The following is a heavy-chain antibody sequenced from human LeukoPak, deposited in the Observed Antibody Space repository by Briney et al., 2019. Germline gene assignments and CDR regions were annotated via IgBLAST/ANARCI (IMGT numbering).Heavy chain of an antibody. CDR2: ISYDGSNK. V-gene: IGHV3-30*04. Sequence: GRSLRLSCAASGFTFSSYAMHWVRQAPGKGLEWVAVISYDGSNKYYADSVKGRFTISRDNSKNTLYLQMNSLRAEGTAVYYCARDRGSYPDYWGQGTLVTVSS. J-gene: IGHJ4*02. CDR3: ARDRGSYPDY. CDR1: GFTFSSYA. D-gene: IGHD1-26*01.